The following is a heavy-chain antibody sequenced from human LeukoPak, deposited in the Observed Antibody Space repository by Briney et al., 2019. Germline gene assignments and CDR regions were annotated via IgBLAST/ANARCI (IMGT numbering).Heavy chain of an antibody. D-gene: IGHD6-19*01. J-gene: IGHJ4*02. Sequence: GASVKVSCKASGYTSTSYYMHWVRQAPGQGLEWMGIINPSGGSTSYAQKFQGRVTMTRDTSTSTVYMELSRLTSDDTAVYYCARALTRYSTAWYGYWGQGTLVTVSS. CDR1: GYTSTSYY. CDR2: INPSGGST. CDR3: ARALTRYSTAWYGY. V-gene: IGHV1-46*01.